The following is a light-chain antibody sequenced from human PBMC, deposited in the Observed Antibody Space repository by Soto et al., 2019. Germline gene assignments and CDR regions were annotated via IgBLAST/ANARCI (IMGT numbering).Light chain of an antibody. CDR2: EVI. V-gene: IGLV2-8*01. Sequence: QSVLTQPPSASGSPGQSVTISCTGTSSDVGGYNYVSWYQQHPGKAPKLIIYEVIKRPSGVPDRFSGSKSGNTASLTVSGLLAEDEADYYCSSHAGIINVVFGGGTKLTVL. CDR1: SSDVGGYNY. CDR3: SSHAGIINVV. J-gene: IGLJ3*02.